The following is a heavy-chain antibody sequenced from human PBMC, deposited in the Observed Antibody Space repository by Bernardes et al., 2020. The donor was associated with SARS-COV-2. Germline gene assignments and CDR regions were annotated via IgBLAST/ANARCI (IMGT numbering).Heavy chain of an antibody. J-gene: IGHJ4*02. D-gene: IGHD1-7*01. Sequence: ASVKVSCKASGYTFPNYRMHWVRQAPGQGLEWMGIINPSGGFASYAQNFQGRVSMTTDTSTSTGYMELSSLRSEDTAVYYCARELTRPWRGTADYWGQGTLVTVSS. CDR1: GYTFPNYR. CDR3: ARELTRPWRGTADY. CDR2: INPSGGFA. V-gene: IGHV1-46*01.